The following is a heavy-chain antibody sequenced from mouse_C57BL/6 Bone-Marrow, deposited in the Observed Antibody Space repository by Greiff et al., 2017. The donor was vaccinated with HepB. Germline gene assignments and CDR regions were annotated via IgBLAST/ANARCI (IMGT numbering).Heavy chain of an antibody. V-gene: IGHV1-56*01. CDR1: GYTFTSHW. CDR2: IFPGSGST. J-gene: IGHJ2*01. CDR3: SRSNPNGEEGPYYFDY. Sequence: QVQLQQSGPELVRPGASVKISCKAPGYTFTSHWMQWVRQRPGQGLEWIGEIFPGSGSTYYNEKFKGKATLTVDTSSSTAYMQLSSLTSEDSAVYFCSRSNPNGEEGPYYFDYWGQGTTLTVSS.